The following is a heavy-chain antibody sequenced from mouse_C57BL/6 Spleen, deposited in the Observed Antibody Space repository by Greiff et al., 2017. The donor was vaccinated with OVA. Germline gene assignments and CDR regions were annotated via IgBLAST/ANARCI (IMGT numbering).Heavy chain of an antibody. D-gene: IGHD3-3*01. CDR3: AKHWGAVRSYYAMDY. CDR1: GFSLTSYG. Sequence: VKLVESGPGLVAPSQSLSISCTVSGFSLTSYGVDWVRQPPGKGLEWLGVIWGGGGTNYNSALLFSLSISNDNSKSQVFVKRNSLQTEDTAMYYCAKHWGAVRSYYAMDYWGQGTSVTVSS. CDR2: IWGGGGT. V-gene: IGHV2-9*01. J-gene: IGHJ4*01.